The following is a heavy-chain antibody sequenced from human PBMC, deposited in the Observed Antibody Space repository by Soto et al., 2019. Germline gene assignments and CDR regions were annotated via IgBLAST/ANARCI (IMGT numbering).Heavy chain of an antibody. D-gene: IGHD6-13*01. CDR1: GFTFSSYS. CDR2: ISSSSSYI. J-gene: IGHJ4*02. CDR3: APYPAAGKDY. V-gene: IGHV3-21*01. Sequence: LRLSCAASGFTFSSYSMNWVRQAPGKGLEWVSSISSSSSYIYYADSVKGRFTISRDNAKNSLYLQMNSLRAEETAVYYCAPYPAAGKDYWGKGTLVTVSS.